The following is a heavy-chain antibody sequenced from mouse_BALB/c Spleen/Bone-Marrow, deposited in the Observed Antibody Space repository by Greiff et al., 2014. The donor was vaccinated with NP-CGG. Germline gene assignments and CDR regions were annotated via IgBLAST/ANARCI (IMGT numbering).Heavy chain of an antibody. D-gene: IGHD2-4*01. V-gene: IGHV1-54*01. CDR1: GYAFTNYL. J-gene: IGHJ4*01. CDR3: ARAITDAMDY. Sequence: EQRVESGAELVRPGTSVKVSCKGSGYAFTNYLIEWVKQRPGQGLEWIGVINSGSGGTKYNEKFKGKATLTADKSSSTAYMQLSSLTSDDSAVYFCARAITDAMDYWGQGTSVTVSS. CDR2: INSGSGGT.